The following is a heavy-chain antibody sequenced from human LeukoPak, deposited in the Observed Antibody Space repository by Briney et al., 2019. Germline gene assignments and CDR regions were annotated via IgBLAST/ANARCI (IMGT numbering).Heavy chain of an antibody. J-gene: IGHJ4*02. CDR2: ISAYNGNT. D-gene: IGHD3-22*01. Sequence: ASVKVSCKASGYTFTSYGISWVRQAPGRGLEWMGWISAYNGNTNYAQKLQGRVTMTTDTSTSTAYMELRSLRSDDTAVYYCARDGSIDYYDSSGYYPFPDYWGQGTLVTVSS. CDR1: GYTFTSYG. V-gene: IGHV1-18*01. CDR3: ARDGSIDYYDSSGYYPFPDY.